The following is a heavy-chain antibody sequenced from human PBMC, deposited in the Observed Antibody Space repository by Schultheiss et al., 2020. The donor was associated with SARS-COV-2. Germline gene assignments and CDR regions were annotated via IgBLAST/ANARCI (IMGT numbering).Heavy chain of an antibody. D-gene: IGHD3/OR15-3a*01. CDR1: GASISSNFYY. J-gene: IGHJ6*03. V-gene: IGHV4-61*10. Sequence: SETLSLTCSVSGASISSNFYYWTWIRQPAGKGLEWIGYIYHSGSTYYNPSLKSRVSISVDTSKKQFSLRLSSVTAADTAVYYCARDRPIWTYYYYMDVWGKGTTVTVSS. CDR3: ARDRPIWTYYYYMDV. CDR2: IYHSGST.